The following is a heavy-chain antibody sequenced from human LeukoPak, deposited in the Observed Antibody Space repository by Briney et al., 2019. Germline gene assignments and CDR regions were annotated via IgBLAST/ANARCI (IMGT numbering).Heavy chain of an antibody. CDR3: ARVPYSSGWYPAGAGDY. D-gene: IGHD6-19*01. V-gene: IGHV3-23*01. J-gene: IGHJ4*02. CDR1: GFTLSSYG. Sequence: GGSLRLSCAASGFTLSSYGMSWVRQAPGKGLEWVSSISASGGSTNYADSVKGRFTISRDKAKNSLYLQMNSLRAEDTAVYYCARVPYSSGWYPAGAGDYWGQGTLVTVSS. CDR2: ISASGGST.